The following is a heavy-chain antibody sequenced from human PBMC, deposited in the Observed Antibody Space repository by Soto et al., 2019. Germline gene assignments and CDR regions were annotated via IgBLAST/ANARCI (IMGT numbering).Heavy chain of an antibody. D-gene: IGHD3-3*01. CDR1: GFTVSSNY. CDR3: ARIYDFWSGEDY. V-gene: IGHV3-66*01. CDR2: IYSGGST. J-gene: IGHJ4*02. Sequence: GGSLRLSCAASGFTVSSNYMSWVRQAPGKGLEWVSVIYSGGSTYYADSVKGRFTISRDNSKNTLYLQMNSLRAEDTAVYYCARIYDFWSGEDYWGQGTLVTVSS.